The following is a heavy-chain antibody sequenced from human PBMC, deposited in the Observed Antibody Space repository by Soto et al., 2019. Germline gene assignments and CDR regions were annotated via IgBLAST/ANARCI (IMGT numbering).Heavy chain of an antibody. Sequence: QVQLVQSGAEVKKPGSSVKVSCKASGGTFSSYAISWVRQSPGQGLEWMVGIIPIFGTANYAQKFQGRVTITADESTSTAYMELSSLRSEDTAVYYCAVMITFGGVSDYWGQGTLVTVSS. CDR2: IIPIFGTA. CDR1: GGTFSSYA. V-gene: IGHV1-69*01. D-gene: IGHD3-16*01. CDR3: AVMITFGGVSDY. J-gene: IGHJ4*02.